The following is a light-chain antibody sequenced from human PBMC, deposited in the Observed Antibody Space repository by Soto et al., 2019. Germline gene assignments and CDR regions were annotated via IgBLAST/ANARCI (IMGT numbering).Light chain of an antibody. Sequence: QSVLTQPPSVSGAPGRRVTISCTGSSSNIGAGYDVHWYQQLPGRAPKLLIYGSSNRPSGVPDRISGSKSGTSASLAITGLQAEDEADHYCQSYDNNLSGGVFGGGTKLTVL. J-gene: IGLJ3*02. CDR3: QSYDNNLSGGV. CDR2: GSS. V-gene: IGLV1-40*01. CDR1: SSNIGAGYD.